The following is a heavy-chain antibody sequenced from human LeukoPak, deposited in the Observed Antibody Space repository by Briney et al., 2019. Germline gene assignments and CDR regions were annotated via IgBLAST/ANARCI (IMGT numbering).Heavy chain of an antibody. CDR2: IYPGDSDT. CDR1: GYTFTSYW. J-gene: IGHJ4*02. V-gene: IGHV5-51*01. Sequence: GESLKISCKASGYTFTSYWIGWVRQMPGKGLEWMGIIYPGDSDTRYSPSFQGQVTISADKSISTAYLQWSSLKASDTAMYYCASHQTNSGYDNFDYWGQGTLVTVSS. CDR3: ASHQTNSGYDNFDY. D-gene: IGHD5-12*01.